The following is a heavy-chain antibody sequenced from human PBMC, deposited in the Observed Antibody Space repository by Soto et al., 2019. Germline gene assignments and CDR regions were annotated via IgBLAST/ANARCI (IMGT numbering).Heavy chain of an antibody. D-gene: IGHD6-6*01. V-gene: IGHV3-64*01. J-gene: IGHJ6*03. CDR1: GFTLSGYA. CDR3: ARRARPDFYYMDV. CDR2: ISSNGVGT. Sequence: EVQLAESGGGLTQTGGSLRLSCAASGFTLSGYATDWVRQAPGKGLEYVSGISSNGVGTYYANSVQGRFTISRDNSKNTVYLQMGSLRPEDMAVYYCARRARPDFYYMDVWGKGTTVTVTS.